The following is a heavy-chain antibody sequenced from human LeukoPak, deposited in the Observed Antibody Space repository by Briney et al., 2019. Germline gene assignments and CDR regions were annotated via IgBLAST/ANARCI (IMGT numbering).Heavy chain of an antibody. V-gene: IGHV3-23*01. D-gene: IGHD5-24*01. J-gene: IGHJ5*02. CDR1: GFTFSSYA. CDR2: ISGSGGST. Sequence: GGSLRLSCAASGFTFSSYAMSWVRQAPGKGLEWVSAISGSGGSTYYADSVKGRFTISRDNAKNSLYLQMDSLRAEDTAVYFCASDRLVRQTDGVSWGQGTLVTVSS. CDR3: ASDRLVRQTDGVS.